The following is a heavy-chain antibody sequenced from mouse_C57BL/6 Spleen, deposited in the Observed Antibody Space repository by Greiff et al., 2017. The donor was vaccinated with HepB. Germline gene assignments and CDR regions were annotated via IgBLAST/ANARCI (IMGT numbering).Heavy chain of an antibody. Sequence: EVKLMESGGGLVQPGGSLKLSCAASGFTFSDYGMAWVRQAPRKGPEWVAFISNLAYSIYYADTVTGRFTISRENAKNTLYLEMSSLRSEDTAMYYCARHETEEGFAYWGQGTLVTVSA. V-gene: IGHV5-15*01. CDR3: ARHETEEGFAY. J-gene: IGHJ3*01. CDR1: GFTFSDYG. CDR2: ISNLAYSI.